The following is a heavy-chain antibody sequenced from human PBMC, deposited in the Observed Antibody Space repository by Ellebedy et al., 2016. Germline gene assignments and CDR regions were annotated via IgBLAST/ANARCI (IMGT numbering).Heavy chain of an antibody. CDR2: IGADPSTK. Sequence: GGSLRLXXEASGFTFNDYAMHWVRQAPGKGLEWVAYIGADPSTKRYADSVRGRVTVSRDNSRNTLYLEISSLRDDDTAVYYCAREWFNWFDPWGRGTLVTVSS. CDR3: AREWFNWFDP. D-gene: IGHD3-22*01. J-gene: IGHJ5*02. V-gene: IGHV3-33*08. CDR1: GFTFNDYA.